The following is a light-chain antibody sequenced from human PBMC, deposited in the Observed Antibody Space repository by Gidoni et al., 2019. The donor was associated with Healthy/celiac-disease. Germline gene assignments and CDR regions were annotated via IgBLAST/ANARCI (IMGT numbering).Light chain of an antibody. CDR1: QSISSY. CDR3: QQSYSTPYT. V-gene: IGKV1-39*01. Sequence: DIQMTHSPSSLSASVGDRVTITFRASQSISSYLNWYQQKPGKAPKLLIYAASSLQSGVPSRFSGSGSGTDFTLTISSLQPEDFATYYCQQSYSTPYTFXXXTKLEIK. J-gene: IGKJ2*01. CDR2: AAS.